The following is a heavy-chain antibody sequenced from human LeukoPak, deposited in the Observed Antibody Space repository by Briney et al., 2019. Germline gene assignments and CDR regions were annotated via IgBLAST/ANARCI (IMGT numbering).Heavy chain of an antibody. CDR3: AKDQGQLWLMSASFDY. CDR2: ISGSGGST. V-gene: IGHV3-23*01. CDR1: GFTFSSYA. J-gene: IGHJ4*02. D-gene: IGHD5-18*01. Sequence: GALRLSCAASGFTFSSYAMSWVRQAPGKGLEWVSAISGSGGSTYYADSVKGRFTISRDNSKNTLYLQMNSLRAEDTAVYYCAKDQGQLWLMSASFDYWGQGTLVTVSS.